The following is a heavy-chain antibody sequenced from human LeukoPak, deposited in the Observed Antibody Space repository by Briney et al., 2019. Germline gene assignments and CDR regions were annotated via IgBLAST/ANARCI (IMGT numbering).Heavy chain of an antibody. D-gene: IGHD4-11*01. J-gene: IGHJ6*03. V-gene: IGHV1-46*01. CDR3: ARNRLQQTPFYYYYYMDV. CDR2: INPSGGGT. CDR1: GYTFTNYY. Sequence: ASVKVSCKTSGYTFTNYYMHWVRQAPGQGLEWMGIINPSGGGTRYIQKFQGRVTITTDESASTAYMELSSLRFEDTAVYYCARNRLQQTPFYYYYYMDVWGKGTTVTVSS.